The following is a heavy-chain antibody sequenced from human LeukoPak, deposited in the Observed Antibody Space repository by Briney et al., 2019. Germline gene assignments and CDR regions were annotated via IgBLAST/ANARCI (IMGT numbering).Heavy chain of an antibody. CDR1: GFTVSSNY. V-gene: IGHV3-66*01. CDR3: ASCPPYQLPWGYYYYGMDV. CDR2: IYSGGST. D-gene: IGHD2-2*01. Sequence: GGCLRLSCAASGFTVSSNYMSWVRQAPGKGLEWVSVIYSGGSTHYADSVKDRFTISRDNSKNTVYLQMNSLRAEDTAVYYCASCPPYQLPWGYYYYGMDVWGQGTTVTVSS. J-gene: IGHJ6*02.